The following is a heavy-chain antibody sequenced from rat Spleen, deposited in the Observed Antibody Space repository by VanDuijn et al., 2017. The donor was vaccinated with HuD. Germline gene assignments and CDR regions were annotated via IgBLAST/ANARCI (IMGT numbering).Heavy chain of an antibody. J-gene: IGHJ3*01. CDR3: ARSAVETWGWFAY. Sequence: EVQLQESGPGLVKPSQSLSLTCSVTGYSITSNYWGWIRKFPGNKLEWMGYINSAGSTNYNPSHKSRISITRDTTKNQFFLQVNSVTTEDTATYYGARSAVETWGWFAYWGQGTLVTVSS. D-gene: IGHD4-2*01. CDR1: GYSITSNY. CDR2: INSAGST. V-gene: IGHV3-3*01.